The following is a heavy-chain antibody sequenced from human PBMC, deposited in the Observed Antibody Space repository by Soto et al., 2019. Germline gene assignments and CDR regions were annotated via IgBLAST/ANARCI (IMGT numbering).Heavy chain of an antibody. CDR2: IYYSGST. V-gene: IGHV4-31*11. CDR1: GGSISSGGYY. J-gene: IGHJ4*02. CDR3: ATYSDYDSCFDY. Sequence: SATLSLTCAVSGGSISSGGYYWCCIRQHPGKGLEWIGYIYYSGSTYYNPSLKSRITISVDTSKNQFSLKLNSVTAADTALYYCATYSDYDSCFDYWGQGTLVTVSS. D-gene: IGHD5-12*01.